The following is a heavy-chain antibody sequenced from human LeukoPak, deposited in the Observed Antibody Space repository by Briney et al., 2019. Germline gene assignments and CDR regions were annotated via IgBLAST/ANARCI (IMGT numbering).Heavy chain of an antibody. D-gene: IGHD2-8*01. CDR2: IYHSGSI. J-gene: IGHJ6*02. V-gene: IGHV4-4*02. Sequence: SETLSLTCAVSGGSISSRNWWSWVRQPPGKGLEWIGEIYHSGSINYNPSLKSRVTISVDKSKNQLSLWLTSVTAADTAVYYCARDNGAIRAYYYHGMDVWGQGTTVTVSS. CDR3: ARDNGAIRAYYYHGMDV. CDR1: GGSISSRNW.